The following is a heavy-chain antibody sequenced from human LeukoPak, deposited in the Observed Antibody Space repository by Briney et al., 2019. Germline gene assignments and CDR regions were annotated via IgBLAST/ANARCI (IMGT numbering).Heavy chain of an antibody. V-gene: IGHV4-59*01. CDR1: GGSITSYY. CDR2: IYYSGST. J-gene: IGHJ4*02. D-gene: IGHD6-13*01. Sequence: PSETLSLTCSVSGGSITSYYWSWIRQPPGKGLEWIGYIYYSGSTNYNPSLKSRVTIAVDTSKNQFSLKLSSVTAADTAVYYCARGGRAAAALVHLDYWGQGTLVTVPS. CDR3: ARGGRAAAALVHLDY.